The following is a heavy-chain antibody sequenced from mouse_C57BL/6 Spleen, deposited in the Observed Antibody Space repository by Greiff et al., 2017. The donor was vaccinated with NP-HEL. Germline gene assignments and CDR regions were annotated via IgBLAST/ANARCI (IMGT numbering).Heavy chain of an antibody. CDR3: SRADSLYIDY. Sequence: QVQLKESGPELVKPGASVKISCKASGYSFTSYYIHWVKQRPGQGLEWIGWIYPGSGNTKYNEKFKGKATLTADTSSSTAYMQLSSLTSEDSAVYYCSRADSLYIDYWGQGTTLTVSS. J-gene: IGHJ2*01. V-gene: IGHV1-66*01. CDR1: GYSFTSYY. CDR2: IYPGSGNT.